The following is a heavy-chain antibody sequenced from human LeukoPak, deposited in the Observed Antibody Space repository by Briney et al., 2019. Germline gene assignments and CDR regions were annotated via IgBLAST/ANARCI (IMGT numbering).Heavy chain of an antibody. CDR2: ISYDGSNK. Sequence: GGSLRLSCAASGFAFSSFGMHWVRQAPGKGLEWVAVISYDGSNKYYADSVKGRFTISRDNAKNTLYLQMNSLRAEDTAVYYCARVVDTHFDYWGQGTLVTVSS. CDR1: GFAFSSFG. D-gene: IGHD5-18*01. V-gene: IGHV3-33*05. CDR3: ARVVDTHFDY. J-gene: IGHJ4*02.